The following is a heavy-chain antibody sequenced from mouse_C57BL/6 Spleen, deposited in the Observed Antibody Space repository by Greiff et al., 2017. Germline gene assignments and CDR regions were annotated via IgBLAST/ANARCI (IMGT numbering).Heavy chain of an antibody. CDR1: GYTFTDYE. J-gene: IGHJ1*03. V-gene: IGHV1-15*01. CDR3: TRYRELGRGNWYFDV. D-gene: IGHD4-1*01. CDR2: IDPETGGT. Sequence: QVQLQQSGAELVRPGASVTLSCKASGYTFTDYEMHWVKQTPVHGLEWIGAIDPETGGTAYNQKFKGKAILTADKSSSTAYMELRSLTSEDSAVYYCTRYRELGRGNWYFDVWGTGTTVTVSS.